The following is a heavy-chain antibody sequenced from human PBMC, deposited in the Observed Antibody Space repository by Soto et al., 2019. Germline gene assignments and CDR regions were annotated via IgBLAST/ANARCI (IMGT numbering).Heavy chain of an antibody. Sequence: GESLRLSCAASGFTFINYAMSWVRQAPGKGLEWVSSISAGGENTYYADSVKGRFTISRDSSKNTLFLQMNSLRVDDTAVYYCAKDPLYYDFWSGPSGWFGPWGQGTLVTVSS. J-gene: IGHJ5*02. CDR3: AKDPLYYDFWSGPSGWFGP. CDR2: ISAGGENT. V-gene: IGHV3-23*01. D-gene: IGHD3-3*01. CDR1: GFTFINYA.